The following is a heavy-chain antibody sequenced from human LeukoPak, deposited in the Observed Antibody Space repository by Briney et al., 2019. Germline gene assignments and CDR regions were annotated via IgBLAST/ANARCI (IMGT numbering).Heavy chain of an antibody. CDR3: ANGDCRGGRCSSGAY. CDR2: TRDDGSKN. V-gene: IGHV3-30*02. Sequence: GGSLRLSCVASGFNFRNYGMHWVRQAPGKGREWVAYTRDDGSKNWYGDSVKGRFTISRDNSESTLYLQMNSLRGEDTAVYYCANGDCRGGRCSSGAYWGQGTLVTVSS. J-gene: IGHJ4*02. CDR1: GFNFRNYG. D-gene: IGHD2-15*01.